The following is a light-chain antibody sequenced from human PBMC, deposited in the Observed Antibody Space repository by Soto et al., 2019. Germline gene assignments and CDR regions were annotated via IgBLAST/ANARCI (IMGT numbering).Light chain of an antibody. J-gene: IGLJ3*02. Sequence: QAVVTQEPSLTVSPGGTVTLTCGSSTGAVTSGHYAYWCQQKPGQAPRTLIYDTSNKHSWTPARFSGSLLGGKAALTLSGAQPEDEAEYSCLLSDRGTVVFGGGTKLTVL. V-gene: IGLV7-46*01. CDR1: TGAVTSGHY. CDR3: LLSDRGTVV. CDR2: DTS.